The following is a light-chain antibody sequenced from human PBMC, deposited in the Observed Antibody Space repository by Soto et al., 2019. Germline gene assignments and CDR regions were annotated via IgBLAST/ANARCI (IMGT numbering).Light chain of an antibody. V-gene: IGLV1-44*01. CDR3: AAWDDSLNGL. CDR1: SSNIGSNA. CDR2: GND. Sequence: QSVLTQPPSASGTPGQRVTISCSGSSSNIGSNAVNWYQQFPGTAPKLLIYGNDQRPSGVPDRFSGSKSGTSASLAISGLXXXDEAHYYCAAWDDSLNGLFGGGTKLTVL. J-gene: IGLJ2*01.